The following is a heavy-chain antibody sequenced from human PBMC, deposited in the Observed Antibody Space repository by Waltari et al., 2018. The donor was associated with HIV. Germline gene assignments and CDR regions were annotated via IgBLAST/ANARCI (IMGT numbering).Heavy chain of an antibody. CDR3: TSWQGGSF. D-gene: IGHD5-12*01. CDR1: GLSFSDVW. J-gene: IGHJ4*02. CDR2: IKNNANGGAV. Sequence: EVQLVESGGGLVKPGGSLRLSCAASGLSFSDVWMIWVRQAQGKGLEWVARIKNNANGGAVDYGALVKGRFTISRDDSKSMVYLQMNNLEADDTAVYFCTSWQGGSFWGQGTLVTVSS. V-gene: IGHV3-15*01.